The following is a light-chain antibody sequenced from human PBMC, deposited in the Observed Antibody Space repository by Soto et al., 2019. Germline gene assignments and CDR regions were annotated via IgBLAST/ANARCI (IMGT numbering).Light chain of an antibody. CDR3: QQDNSFPLT. V-gene: IGKV1-9*01. J-gene: IGKJ4*01. CDR2: AAS. CDR1: QGISSY. Sequence: IQLTQSPSSLSASVGDRVTITCRASQGISSYLAWYQQKPGKAPKLLIYAASTLQSGVPSRFSGSGSGTDFTLTISSLQHEDFETYYCQQDNSFPLTFGGGPKVDIK.